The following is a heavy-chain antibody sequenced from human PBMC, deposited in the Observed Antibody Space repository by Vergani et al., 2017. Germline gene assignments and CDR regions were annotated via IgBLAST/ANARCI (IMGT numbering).Heavy chain of an antibody. V-gene: IGHV3-9*01. J-gene: IGHJ4*02. CDR2: ISWNSGSI. Sequence: EVQLVESGGGLVQPGRSLRLSCAASGFTFDDYAMHWVRQAPGKGLEWVSGISWNSGSIGYADSVKGRFTISRDNAKNSLYLQMNSLRAEDTALYYCAKDIGVAVAGTVGPTYFDYWGQGTLVTVSS. D-gene: IGHD6-19*01. CDR1: GFTFDDYA. CDR3: AKDIGVAVAGTVGPTYFDY.